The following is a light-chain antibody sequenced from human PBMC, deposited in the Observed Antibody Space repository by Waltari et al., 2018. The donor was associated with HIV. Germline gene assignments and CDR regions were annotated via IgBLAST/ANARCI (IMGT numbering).Light chain of an antibody. CDR2: EVS. Sequence: QSALTQPSSVSGSPGQSITISCPGTSSDVGAYHYVSCYQHHPGNAPKLMIYEVSERPSGGSNRFSGSKSGNTASLTISGLQAEDEANYYCTSYTRSSTWVFGGGTKLTVL. CDR3: TSYTRSSTWV. V-gene: IGLV2-14*01. CDR1: SSDVGAYHY. J-gene: IGLJ3*02.